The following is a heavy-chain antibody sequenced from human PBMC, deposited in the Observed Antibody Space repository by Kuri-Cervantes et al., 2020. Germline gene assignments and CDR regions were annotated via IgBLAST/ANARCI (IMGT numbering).Heavy chain of an antibody. J-gene: IGHJ4*02. D-gene: IGHD3-22*01. CDR3: AHLQGFGRYYDSSGYYSGFDY. CDR1: GFSLSTSGVG. CDR2: IYWDDDK. V-gene: IGHV2-5*02. Sequence: SGPTLVKPTQTLTLTCTFSGFSLSTSGVGVGWIRQPPGKALEWLALIYWDDDKRYSPSLKGRLTITKDTSKNQVVLTMTNMDPVDTATYYCAHLQGFGRYYDSSGYYSGFDYWGQGTLVTVSS.